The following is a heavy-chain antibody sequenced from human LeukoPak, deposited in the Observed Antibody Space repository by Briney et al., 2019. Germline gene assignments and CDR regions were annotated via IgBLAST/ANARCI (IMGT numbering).Heavy chain of an antibody. CDR3: AAYDFWSGINPTLDY. V-gene: IGHV4-39*01. J-gene: IGHJ4*02. CDR2: IYYSGST. CDR1: GGSISSSSYY. D-gene: IGHD3-3*01. Sequence: ASETLSLTCTVSGGSISSSSYYWGWIRQPPGKGLEWIVSIYYSGSTYYNPSLKIRVTISVYTSQNQFSLKLSSVTAADTAVYYCAAYDFWSGINPTLDYWGQGTLVTVSS.